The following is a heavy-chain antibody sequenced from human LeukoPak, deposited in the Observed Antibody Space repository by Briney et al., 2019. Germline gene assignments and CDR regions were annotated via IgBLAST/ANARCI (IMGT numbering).Heavy chain of an antibody. V-gene: IGHV4-31*03. J-gene: IGHJ5*02. Sequence: PSQTLSLTCTVSGGSISSGGYYWSWIRQHPGKGLEWIGYIYYSGSTYYNPSLKSRVTISVGTSKNQFSLKLSSVTAADTAVYYCARDRGDYVIRWFDPWGQGTLVTVSS. D-gene: IGHD4-17*01. CDR3: ARDRGDYVIRWFDP. CDR1: GGSISSGGYY. CDR2: IYYSGST.